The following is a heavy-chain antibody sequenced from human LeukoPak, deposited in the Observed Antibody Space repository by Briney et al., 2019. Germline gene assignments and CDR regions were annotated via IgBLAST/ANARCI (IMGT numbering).Heavy chain of an antibody. D-gene: IGHD6-19*01. CDR2: FDPEDGET. J-gene: IGHJ1*01. CDR3: ATGQWLVREYFQH. CDR1: GYTLTELS. Sequence: ASVKVSCKVSGYTLTELSMHWVRQAPGKGLEWMGGFDPEDGETIYAQKFQGRVTMTEDTSTDTAYMEPSSLRSEDTAVYYCATGQWLVREYFQHWGQGTLVTVSS. V-gene: IGHV1-24*01.